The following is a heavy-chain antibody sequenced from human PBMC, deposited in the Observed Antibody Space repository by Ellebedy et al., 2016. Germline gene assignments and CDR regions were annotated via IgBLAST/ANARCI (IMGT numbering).Heavy chain of an antibody. D-gene: IGHD6-13*01. Sequence: GESLKISCAASGFTVSSYYLGWVRQAPGKGLEWVSVICCGGATYYTDSVKGRFTISRDNSKNTLYLQMNSLRAEDTAVYYCAGSITTSGAFDYWGQGTLVSVSS. CDR2: ICCGGAT. CDR3: AGSITTSGAFDY. V-gene: IGHV3-53*01. J-gene: IGHJ4*02. CDR1: GFTVSSYY.